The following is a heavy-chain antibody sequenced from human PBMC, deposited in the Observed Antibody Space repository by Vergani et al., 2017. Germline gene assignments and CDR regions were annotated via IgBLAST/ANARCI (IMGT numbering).Heavy chain of an antibody. CDR2: ISYDGSNK. CDR3: ARDSAYDFWSGYSPNPDY. Sequence: QVQLVESGGGVVQPGRSLRLSCAASGFTFSSYAMHWVRQAPGKGLEWVAVISYDGSNKYYADSVKGRFTISRDNPKNTLYLQMNSLRAEDTAVYYCARDSAYDFWSGYSPNPDYWGQGTLVTVSS. D-gene: IGHD3-3*01. J-gene: IGHJ4*02. V-gene: IGHV3-30-3*01. CDR1: GFTFSSYA.